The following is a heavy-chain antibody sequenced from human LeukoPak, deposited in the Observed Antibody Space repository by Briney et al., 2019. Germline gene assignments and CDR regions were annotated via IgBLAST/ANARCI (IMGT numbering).Heavy chain of an antibody. CDR1: GFSFSSYG. V-gene: IGHV3-30*02. Sequence: PGGSLRLSCAASGFSFSSYGMYWVRQAPGKGLEWVAFIRYDGSNKYYADSVKGRFTISRDNSKNTLYLQMNSLRAEDTAVYYCAKGSGDSSGYYFFDYWGQGTLVTVSS. J-gene: IGHJ4*02. CDR2: IRYDGSNK. CDR3: AKGSGDSSGYYFFDY. D-gene: IGHD3-22*01.